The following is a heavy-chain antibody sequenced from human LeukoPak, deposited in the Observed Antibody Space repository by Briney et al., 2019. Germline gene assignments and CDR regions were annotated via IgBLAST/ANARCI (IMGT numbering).Heavy chain of an antibody. V-gene: IGHV3-7*01. J-gene: IGHJ4*02. CDR2: INEDGSAK. Sequence: GGSLRLSCAPSGFIFNNYWMSWVRQAPGKGLEWVASINEDGSAKYYMDSVKGRFTISRDNAKNSMDLQMNSLRAEDTAVYYCARGRNSFRYWGQGTLVTVSS. D-gene: IGHD2-15*01. CDR3: ARGRNSFRY. CDR1: GFIFNNYW.